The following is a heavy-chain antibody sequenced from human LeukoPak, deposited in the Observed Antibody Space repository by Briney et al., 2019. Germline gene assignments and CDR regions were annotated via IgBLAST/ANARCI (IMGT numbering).Heavy chain of an antibody. D-gene: IGHD3-16*01. J-gene: IGHJ4*02. CDR3: ARGGRTYDYVWGRGSYYFDY. CDR2: INPSGGST. Sequence: ASVKVSCKASGYTFTGYYMHWVRQAPGQGLEWMGIINPSGGSTSYAQKFQGRVTMTRDMSTSTVYMELSSLRSEDTAVYYCARGGRTYDYVWGRGSYYFDYWGQGTLVTVSS. CDR1: GYTFTGYY. V-gene: IGHV1-46*01.